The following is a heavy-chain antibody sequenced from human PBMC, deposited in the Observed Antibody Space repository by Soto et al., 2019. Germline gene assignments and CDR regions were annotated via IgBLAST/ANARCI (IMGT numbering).Heavy chain of an antibody. CDR1: GYTLTSYY. Sequence: GASVKVSCKASGYTLTSYYMHWVRQAPGQGLEWMGIINPTDESPDYAQKFRGRVTITRDTSTSTVYMELRSLRSEDTAVYFCASGVNLGTDFWGQGTLVTVSS. V-gene: IGHV1-46*01. CDR2: INPTDESP. CDR3: ASGVNLGTDF. J-gene: IGHJ4*02. D-gene: IGHD3-10*01.